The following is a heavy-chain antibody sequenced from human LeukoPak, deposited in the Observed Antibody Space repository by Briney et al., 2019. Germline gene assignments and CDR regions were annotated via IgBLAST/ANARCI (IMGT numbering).Heavy chain of an antibody. CDR3: ARFQYYYDSSGDY. J-gene: IGHJ4*02. D-gene: IGHD3-22*01. V-gene: IGHV3-30*03. CDR1: GFTFSSYG. CDR2: ISYDGSNK. Sequence: PGGSLRLSCAASGFTFSSYGMHWVRQAPGKGLEWVAVISYDGSNKYYADPVKGRFTISRDNSKNTLYLQMNSLRAEDTAVYYCARFQYYYDSSGDYWGQGTLVTVSS.